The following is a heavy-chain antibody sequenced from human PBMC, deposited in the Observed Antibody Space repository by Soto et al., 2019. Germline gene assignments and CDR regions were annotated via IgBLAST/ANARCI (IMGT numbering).Heavy chain of an antibody. Sequence: QVQLVQSGAEVKKPGSSVKVSCKASGGIFSTYAISWLRQAPGQGLEWMGGIIPLFGTPNYAQRFQGRVTITADESTSTAYMELRRLRSEDTAVYYCARDRDDYGAGNYYNRIDFWGQGTLVTVS. V-gene: IGHV1-69*01. CDR2: IIPLFGTP. D-gene: IGHD3-10*01. J-gene: IGHJ4*02. CDR1: GGIFSTYA. CDR3: ARDRDDYGAGNYYNRIDF.